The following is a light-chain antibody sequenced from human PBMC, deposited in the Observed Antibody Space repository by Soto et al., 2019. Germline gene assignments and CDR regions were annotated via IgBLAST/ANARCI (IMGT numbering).Light chain of an antibody. V-gene: IGKV2-28*01. Sequence: DIVMTQSPLSLPVTPGEPASISCRSNQSLLHSNGYNCLDWYLQKPGQSPQLQIYLGSDRDSGVPDRFSGSGSGTDFTLKISRVEAEDVGVYYCMQALQTPYTFGQGTKLEIK. J-gene: IGKJ2*01. CDR1: QSLLHSNGYNC. CDR3: MQALQTPYT. CDR2: LGS.